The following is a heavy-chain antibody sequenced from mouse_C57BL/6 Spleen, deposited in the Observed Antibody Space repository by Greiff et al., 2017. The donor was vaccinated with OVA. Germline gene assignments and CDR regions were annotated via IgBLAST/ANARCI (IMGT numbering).Heavy chain of an antibody. D-gene: IGHD4-1*01. CDR1: GYSFTGYY. V-gene: IGHV1-42*01. CDR2: INPSTGGT. J-gene: IGHJ3*01. CDR3: ARPGTYCPFAY. Sequence: VQLKQSGPELVKPGASVKISCKASGYSFTGYYMNWVKQSPEKSLEWIGEINPSTGGTTYNQKFKAKATLTVDKSSSTAYMQLKSLTSEDSAVYYCARPGTYCPFAYWGQGTLVTVSA.